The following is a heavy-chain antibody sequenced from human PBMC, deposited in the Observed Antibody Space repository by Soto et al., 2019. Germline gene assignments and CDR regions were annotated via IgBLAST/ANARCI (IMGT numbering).Heavy chain of an antibody. J-gene: IGHJ6*03. V-gene: IGHV4-59*01. Sequence: SQTLSLTCTVSGGSISSYYWSWIRQPPGKGLEWIGYIYYSGSTNYNPSLKSRVTISVDTSKNQFSLKLSSVTAADTAVYYCARDNYGSGSYPYYYYYMDVWGKGTTVTVSS. CDR3: ARDNYGSGSYPYYYYYMDV. CDR2: IYYSGST. CDR1: GGSISSYY. D-gene: IGHD3-10*01.